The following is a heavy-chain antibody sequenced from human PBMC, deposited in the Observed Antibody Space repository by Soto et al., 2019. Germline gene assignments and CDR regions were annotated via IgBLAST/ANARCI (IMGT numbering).Heavy chain of an antibody. V-gene: IGHV2-5*02. CDR3: RHSGLTSLGDS. Sequence: QITLKESGPTLVKPTQTLTLTCTFSGSSLSTYGEDVAWIRQPQGKALEWLALIYWDDDMGSSPSLRNRLTAANDTTKNLFVVTMTNVDPMNTGIDLGRHSGLTSLGDSWGQRSAVTVA. CDR2: IYWDDDM. CDR1: GSSLSTYGED. J-gene: IGHJ4*02. D-gene: IGHD2-2*01.